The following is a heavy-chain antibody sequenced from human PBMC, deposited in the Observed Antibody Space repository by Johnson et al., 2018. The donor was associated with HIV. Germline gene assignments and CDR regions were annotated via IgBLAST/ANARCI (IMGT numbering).Heavy chain of an antibody. Sequence: VQLVESGGGVVQPGRSLRLSCAASGFPFSGSAMHWVRQTPGNGLEWVGHIGPEADDYATSYVASVKGRFIVSRDDSENTAYLQMNSLKTEDTAVYYCTTAFQIMVTTGAFDIWGQGTMVTVSS. CDR1: GFPFSGSA. V-gene: IGHV3-73*01. D-gene: IGHD4-17*01. CDR2: IGPEADDYAT. CDR3: TTAFQIMVTTGAFDI. J-gene: IGHJ3*02.